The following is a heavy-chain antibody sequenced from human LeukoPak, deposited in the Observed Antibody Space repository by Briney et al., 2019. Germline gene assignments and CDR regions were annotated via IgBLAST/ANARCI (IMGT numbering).Heavy chain of an antibody. J-gene: IGHJ4*02. CDR3: AHSRFFDY. CDR1: GFSLTTSGVG. V-gene: IGHV2-5*02. Sequence: SGPTLVNPTQTLTLTCTFSGFSLTTSGVGVGWIRQPPGKALEWLALIYWDDDKRYSPFLKSRLTITKDTSKKQVVLTMTNMDPVDTATYYCAHSRFFDYWGQGALVTVSS. CDR2: IYWDDDK. D-gene: IGHD3-3*01.